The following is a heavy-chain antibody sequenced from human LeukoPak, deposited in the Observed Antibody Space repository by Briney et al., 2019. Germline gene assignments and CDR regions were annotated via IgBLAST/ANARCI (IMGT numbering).Heavy chain of an antibody. J-gene: IGHJ4*02. Sequence: PGGSLRLSCAASGFTFSSYSMNWVRQAPGKGLEWVSAISGSGGSTYYADSVKGRFTISRDNSRNTLSLQVNSLRAEDTAVYYCAKDRPPFCSGGGCYSDFDYWGQGILVTVSS. D-gene: IGHD2-15*01. CDR1: GFTFSSYS. V-gene: IGHV3-23*01. CDR3: AKDRPPFCSGGGCYSDFDY. CDR2: ISGSGGST.